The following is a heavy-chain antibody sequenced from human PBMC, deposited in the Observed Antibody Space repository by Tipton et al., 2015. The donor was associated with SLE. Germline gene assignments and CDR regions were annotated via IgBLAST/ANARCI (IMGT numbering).Heavy chain of an antibody. D-gene: IGHD2-21*02. CDR2: INYSGST. CDR1: GGSISSGGYH. V-gene: IGHV4-39*07. J-gene: IGHJ2*01. Sequence: TLSLTCTVSGGSISSGGYHWSWIRQPPGKGLEWIGEINYSGSTNYNPSLKSRVTISADTSKNQFSLKLTSVTAADTAVYYCARGLAVTTNPYFDLWGRGTLVTVSS. CDR3: ARGLAVTTNPYFDL.